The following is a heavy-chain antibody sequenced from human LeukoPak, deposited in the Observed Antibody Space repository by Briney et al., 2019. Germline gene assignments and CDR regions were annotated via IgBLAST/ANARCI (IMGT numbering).Heavy chain of an antibody. J-gene: IGHJ4*02. CDR2: IHASGDT. CDR1: GDSIISYY. Sequence: SETLSLTCTVSGDSIISYYWSWIRQPARKELEWTGRIHASGDTNYNPSLKSRVTMSVDTSKNQFSLKLSSVTAADTAVYYCARGPRIAAGDTVDYWGQGTLVTVSS. D-gene: IGHD6-13*01. CDR3: ARGPRIAAGDTVDY. V-gene: IGHV4-4*07.